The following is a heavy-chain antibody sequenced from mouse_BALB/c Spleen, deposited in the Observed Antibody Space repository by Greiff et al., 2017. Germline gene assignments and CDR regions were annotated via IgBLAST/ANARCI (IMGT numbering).Heavy chain of an antibody. J-gene: IGHJ2*01. CDR2: ISSGGGST. V-gene: IGHV5-12-1*01. D-gene: IGHD2-1*01. Sequence: EVNVVESGGGLVKPGGSLKLSCAASGFAFSSYDMSWVRQTPEKRLEWVAYISSGGGSTYYPDTVKGRFTISRDNAKNTLYLQMSSLKSEDTAMYYCARHHGNFDYWGQGTTLTVSS. CDR3: ARHHGNFDY. CDR1: GFAFSSYD.